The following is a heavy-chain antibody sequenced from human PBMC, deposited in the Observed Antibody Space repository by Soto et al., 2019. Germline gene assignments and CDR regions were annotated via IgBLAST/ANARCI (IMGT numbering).Heavy chain of an antibody. J-gene: IGHJ4*02. CDR1: GGSFSGHY. Sequence: SETLSLTCAVYGGSFSGHYWSWIRQPPGKGLEWIGEVNHSGSTNSNPSLKSRVTISADTSKNQFSLKLSSVTAADTAVYYCARDYGDYFDYWGQGTLVTVSS. CDR2: VNHSGST. CDR3: ARDYGDYFDY. D-gene: IGHD4-17*01. V-gene: IGHV4-34*01.